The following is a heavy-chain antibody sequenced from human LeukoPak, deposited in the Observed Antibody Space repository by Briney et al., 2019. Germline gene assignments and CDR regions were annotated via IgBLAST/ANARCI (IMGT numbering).Heavy chain of an antibody. J-gene: IGHJ6*03. V-gene: IGHV3-9*01. CDR3: AKDTYGGATFFYYMDV. Sequence: GGSLRLSCAVSGFTFDDYAMHWVRHTPGKGLEWVSGISWNGGNIAYADFVGGRFTISRDNAKNSLSLQMNSLSDEDTAVYYCAKDTYGGATFFYYMDVWGKGTTVTVSS. CDR1: GFTFDDYA. CDR2: ISWNGGNI. D-gene: IGHD2/OR15-2a*01.